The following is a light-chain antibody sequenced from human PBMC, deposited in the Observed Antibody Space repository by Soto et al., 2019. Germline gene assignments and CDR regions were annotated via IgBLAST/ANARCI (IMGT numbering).Light chain of an antibody. CDR3: SSYTSSSTHVV. J-gene: IGLJ2*01. Sequence: QSVLTQPASVSGSPGQSITISCTGTSSDGGGYNYVSWYQQHPGKAPKLMIYEVSNRPSGVSNRFSGSKSGNTASLTISGIQAEDEADYYCSSYTSSSTHVVFGGGTQLTVL. CDR2: EVS. V-gene: IGLV2-14*01. CDR1: SSDGGGYNY.